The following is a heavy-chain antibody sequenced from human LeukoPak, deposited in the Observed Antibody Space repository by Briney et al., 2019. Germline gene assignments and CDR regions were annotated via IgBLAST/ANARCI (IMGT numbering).Heavy chain of an antibody. J-gene: IGHJ5*02. CDR1: GFTFSNAW. D-gene: IGHD3-10*01. CDR3: TTDPITMVRGADPNNWFDP. V-gene: IGHV3-15*01. CDR2: IKSKTDGGTT. Sequence: GGALRLSCAASGFTFSNAWMSWVRQAPGKGLEWVGRIKSKTDGGTTDYAAHVKGRFTISRYDSKNTLYLQMNSLKTEDTAVYYCTTDPITMVRGADPNNWFDPWGQGTLVTVSS.